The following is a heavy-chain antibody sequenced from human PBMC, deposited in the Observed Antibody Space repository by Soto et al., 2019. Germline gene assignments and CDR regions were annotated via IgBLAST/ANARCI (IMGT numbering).Heavy chain of an antibody. D-gene: IGHD1-26*01. Sequence: SETLSLTCTVSGASMENHYGSWIRQPPGKGLEYIGYMFYTGRADYNASFTSRVTMSVDTSNNQFSLKLRSVSAADTAVYYCARSGHSVEGAVWGRGIEVTAS. CDR1: GASMENHY. J-gene: IGHJ4*02. V-gene: IGHV4-59*11. CDR3: ARSGHSVEGAV. CDR2: MFYTGRA.